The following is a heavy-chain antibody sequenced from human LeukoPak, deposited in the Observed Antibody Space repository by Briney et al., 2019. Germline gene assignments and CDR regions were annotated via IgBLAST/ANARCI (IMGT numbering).Heavy chain of an antibody. V-gene: IGHV4-34*01. CDR3: ASRPIVGATTFYAFDI. Sequence: SETLSLTCAVYGGSFSGYYWSWIRQPPGKGLEWIGEINHSGSTNYSPSLKSRVTISVDTSKNQFSLKLSSVTAADTAVYYCASRPIVGATTFYAFDIWGQGTMVTVSS. CDR2: INHSGST. CDR1: GGSFSGYY. D-gene: IGHD1-26*01. J-gene: IGHJ3*02.